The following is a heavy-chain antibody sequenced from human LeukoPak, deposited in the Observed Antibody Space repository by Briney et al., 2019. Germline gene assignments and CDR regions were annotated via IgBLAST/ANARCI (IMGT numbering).Heavy chain of an antibody. CDR1: GGSFSGYY. Sequence: SETLSLTCAVYGGSFSGYYWSWIRQPPGKGLEWIEEINHSGSTNYNPSLKSRVTISVDTSKNQFSLKLSSVTAADTAVYYCASNACSGGSCYERSFDYWGQGTLVTVSS. V-gene: IGHV4-34*01. CDR2: INHSGST. D-gene: IGHD2-15*01. CDR3: ASNACSGGSCYERSFDY. J-gene: IGHJ4*02.